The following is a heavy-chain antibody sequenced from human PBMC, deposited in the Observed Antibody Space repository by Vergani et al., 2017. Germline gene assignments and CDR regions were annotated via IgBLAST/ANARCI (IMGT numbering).Heavy chain of an antibody. Sequence: QVQLVESGGGLVKPGGSLRLSCAASGFTFSDYYMSWIRQAPGKGLEWVSYISSSSSYTNYADSVKGRFTISRDNAKNSLYLQMNSLRDEDTAVYYCASSSSRSRLDAFDIWGQGTMVTVSS. D-gene: IGHD6-13*01. J-gene: IGHJ3*02. CDR1: GFTFSDYY. CDR3: ASSSSRSRLDAFDI. V-gene: IGHV3-11*05. CDR2: ISSSSSYT.